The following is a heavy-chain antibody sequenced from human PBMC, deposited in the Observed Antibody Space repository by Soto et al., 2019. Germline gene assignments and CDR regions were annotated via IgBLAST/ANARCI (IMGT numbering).Heavy chain of an antibody. Sequence: SQTLSLTCAISGDSVSSNSAAWNWIRQSPSRALKGRGGTYYRTKWYNDYAVSVKSRITINPDTSKNQFSLQLNSVTPEDTAVYYCARGRGSSSVDYYYYYGMDVWGQGTTVTVSS. CDR1: GDSVSSNSAA. CDR3: ARGRGSSSVDYYYYYGMDV. CDR2: TYYRTKWYN. D-gene: IGHD6-6*01. J-gene: IGHJ6*02. V-gene: IGHV6-1*01.